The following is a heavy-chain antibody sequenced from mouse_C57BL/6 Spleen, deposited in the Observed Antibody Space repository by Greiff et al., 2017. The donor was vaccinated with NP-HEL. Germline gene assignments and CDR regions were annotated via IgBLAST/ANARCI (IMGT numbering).Heavy chain of an antibody. D-gene: IGHD1-1*01. CDR3: ARDYYGRRSGYFDV. J-gene: IGHJ1*03. V-gene: IGHV1-55*01. CDR2: IYPGSGST. Sequence: QVQLQQPGAELVKPGASVKMSCKASGYTFTSYWITWVKQRPGQGLEWIGDIYPGSGSTNYNEKFKSKATLTVDTSSSTAYMQLSSLTSEDSAVYYCARDYYGRRSGYFDVWGTGTTVTVSS. CDR1: GYTFTSYW.